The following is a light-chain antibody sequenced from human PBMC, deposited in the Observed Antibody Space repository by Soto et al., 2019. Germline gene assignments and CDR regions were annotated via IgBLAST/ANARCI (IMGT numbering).Light chain of an antibody. J-gene: IGKJ5*01. CDR2: GAS. CDR3: QQYGSSPRT. Sequence: DIVLTQFPGPLSLSPGERATLSCRSSQSVTSNSLAWYQQKVGRAPRVIIYGASNRATGIPDRFSGSGSGTDFTLTITRLEPEDVAVYFCQQYGSSPRTFGQGTRLEI. V-gene: IGKV3-20*01. CDR1: QSVTSNS.